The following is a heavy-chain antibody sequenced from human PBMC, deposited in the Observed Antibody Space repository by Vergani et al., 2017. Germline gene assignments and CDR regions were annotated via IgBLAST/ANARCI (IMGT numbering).Heavy chain of an antibody. CDR1: GFTFSSYA. V-gene: IGHV3-23*04. D-gene: IGHD1-20*01. Sequence: EVQLVESGGGLVKPGGSLRLSCAASGFTFSSYAMSWVRQAPGKGLEWVSAISGSGGSTYYADSVKGRFTISRDNSKNTLYLQMNSLRAEDTAVYYCAKAPNWNDYYYYYGMDVWGQGTTVTVSS. CDR2: ISGSGGST. CDR3: AKAPNWNDYYYYYGMDV. J-gene: IGHJ6*02.